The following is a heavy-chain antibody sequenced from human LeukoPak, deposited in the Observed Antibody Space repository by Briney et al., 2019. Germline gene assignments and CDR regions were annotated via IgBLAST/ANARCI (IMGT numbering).Heavy chain of an antibody. CDR3: TITTGTTLGLMDY. V-gene: IGHV4-34*01. CDR1: GGSFSGYY. Sequence: PSETLSLTCAVYGGSFSGYYWRWIRQPPGKGLEWIGEINHSGSTKYNPSLKSRVTISVDTSKNQLSLKMSSVTAADTAVYYCTITTGTTLGLMDYWGQGTLVTVSS. CDR2: INHSGST. J-gene: IGHJ4*02. D-gene: IGHD1-1*01.